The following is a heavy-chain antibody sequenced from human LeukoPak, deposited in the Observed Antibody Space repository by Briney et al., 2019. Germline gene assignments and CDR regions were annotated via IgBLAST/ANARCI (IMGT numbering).Heavy chain of an antibody. CDR2: IYYSGST. Sequence: PSETLSLTCTVSGGSISSYYWSWIRQPPGKGLEWIGYIYYSGSTNYNPSLKSRVTISVDTSKNQFSLKLSSVTAADTAVYYCARDGPSRSWLVMHDLTFDIWGQGTMVTVSS. CDR3: ARDGPSRSWLVMHDLTFDI. CDR1: GGSISSYY. D-gene: IGHD3-16*01. V-gene: IGHV4-59*01. J-gene: IGHJ3*02.